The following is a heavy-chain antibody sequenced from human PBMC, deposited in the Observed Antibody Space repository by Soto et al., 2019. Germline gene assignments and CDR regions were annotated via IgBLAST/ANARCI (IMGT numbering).Heavy chain of an antibody. V-gene: IGHV5-10-1*01. CDR2: IDPSDSYT. D-gene: IGHD3-10*01. CDR3: ARSSRYYYGSGRYGRYPYGMDV. CDR1: GYSFTSYW. J-gene: IGHJ6*02. Sequence: GESLKISCKGSGYSFTSYWISWVRQMPGKGLEWMGRIDPSDSYTNYSPSFQGHVTISADKSISTAYLQWSSLKASDTAMYYCARSSRYYYGSGRYGRYPYGMDVWRQGTTVTVSS.